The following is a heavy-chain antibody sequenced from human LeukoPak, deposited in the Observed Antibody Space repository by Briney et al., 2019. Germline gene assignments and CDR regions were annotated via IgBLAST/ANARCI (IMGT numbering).Heavy chain of an antibody. CDR2: IYYSGST. J-gene: IGHJ4*02. CDR1: GGSISSGGYY. V-gene: IGHV4-31*03. Sequence: SETLSLTCTVSGGSISSGGYYWSWIRQHPGKGLEWIGYIYYSGSTYYNPSLKSRDTISVDTSKNQFSLKLSSVTAADTAVYYCARDRGEWFTVWGQGTLVTVSS. D-gene: IGHD3-10*01. CDR3: ARDRGEWFTV.